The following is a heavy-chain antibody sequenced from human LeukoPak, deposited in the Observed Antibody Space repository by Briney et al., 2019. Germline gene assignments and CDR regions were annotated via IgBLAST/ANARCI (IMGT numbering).Heavy chain of an antibody. J-gene: IGHJ4*02. CDR3: AKSLTGSSY. V-gene: IGHV3-33*06. Sequence: GGSLRLSCAASGLNFRNYGMHWVRQAPGKGLEWVAVIWYDGSNQYYVDSVKGRFTVSKDNAKNMLYLQMNSLRAEDTAVYYCAKSLTGSSYWGQGTLVTVSS. CDR2: IWYDGSNQ. CDR1: GLNFRNYG.